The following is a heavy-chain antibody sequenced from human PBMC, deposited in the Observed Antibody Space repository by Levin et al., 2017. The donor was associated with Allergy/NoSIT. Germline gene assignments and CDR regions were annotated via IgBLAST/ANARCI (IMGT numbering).Heavy chain of an antibody. J-gene: IGHJ4*02. CDR2: IYSSGSS. CDR1: GFTVNSNY. CDR3: ARGSFLGYCSSASCYLDS. D-gene: IGHD2-2*01. V-gene: IGHV3-66*01. Sequence: SCAASGFTVNSNYMTWVRQAPGRGLEWVSVIYSSGSSYYADSVKGRFTISRDNSKNTLYLQMTSLRAEDTAVYYCARGSFLGYCSSASCYLDSWGQGTLVTVSS.